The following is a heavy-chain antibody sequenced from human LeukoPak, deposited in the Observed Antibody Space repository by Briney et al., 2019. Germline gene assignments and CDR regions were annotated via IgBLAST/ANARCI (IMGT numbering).Heavy chain of an antibody. Sequence: SVKVSCKASGGTFSSYAISWVRQAPGQGLEWMGRIIPILDIANYAQKFQGRVTITADKSTSTAYMELSSLRSEDTAVYYCASILGPLRNPAGYSGYDLWYGMDVWGQGTTVTVSS. J-gene: IGHJ6*02. D-gene: IGHD5-12*01. CDR1: GGTFSSYA. V-gene: IGHV1-69*04. CDR2: IIPILDIA. CDR3: ASILGPLRNPAGYSGYDLWYGMDV.